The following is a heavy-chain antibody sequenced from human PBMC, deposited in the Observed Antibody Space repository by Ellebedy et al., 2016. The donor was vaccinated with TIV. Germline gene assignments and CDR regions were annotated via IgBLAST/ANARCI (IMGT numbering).Heavy chain of an antibody. CDR2: SYYSGIT. Sequence: SETLSLTCTVSGVSVSINTYYWSWIRQSPGRGLESIGYSYYSGITRYNPSLNSRVTISMDTSKNQFSLRLSSVTAADTAVYYCATYRSAGITVGGNLDHWGQGILVTVSS. J-gene: IGHJ4*02. CDR3: ATYRSAGITVGGNLDH. CDR1: GVSVSINTYY. V-gene: IGHV4-61*01. D-gene: IGHD6-19*01.